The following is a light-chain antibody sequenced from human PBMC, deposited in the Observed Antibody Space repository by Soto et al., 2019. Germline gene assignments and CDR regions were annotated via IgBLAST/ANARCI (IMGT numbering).Light chain of an antibody. Sequence: DIQMTQSPSSLSASVGDRVTITCRASQSIRSSLNWYQQKPGKAPKLLIYAASSLQSGVPSRFSGSGSGTDFTLTISSLQPEDFATYYCQQGYSTPPTFGQGTKVDNK. CDR1: QSIRSS. CDR3: QQGYSTPPT. V-gene: IGKV1-39*01. CDR2: AAS. J-gene: IGKJ1*01.